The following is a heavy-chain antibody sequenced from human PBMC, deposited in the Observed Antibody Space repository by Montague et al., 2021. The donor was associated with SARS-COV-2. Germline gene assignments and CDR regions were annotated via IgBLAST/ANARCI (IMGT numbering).Heavy chain of an antibody. D-gene: IGHD3-10*01. J-gene: IGHJ6*02. CDR2: IYYSGST. CDR1: IGSISSYN. CDR3: SRSVFSESRRKGLWGVSSVGSFSMDV. Sequence: SETLSLTCTVSIGSISSYNWSWIRQPQGKGLEWIGIIYYSGSTNYNPSLKSRVTVSVDTSKSQFSLKLSSVTATATDVYYCSRSVFSESRRKGLWGVSSVGSFSMDVWGQGTTVTVSS. V-gene: IGHV4-59*01.